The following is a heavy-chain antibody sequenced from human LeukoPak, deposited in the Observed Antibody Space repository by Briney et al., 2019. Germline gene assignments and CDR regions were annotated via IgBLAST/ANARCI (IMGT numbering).Heavy chain of an antibody. D-gene: IGHD7-27*01. CDR3: ARRRTWVANWFDP. J-gene: IGHJ5*02. V-gene: IGHV4-34*01. Sequence: SETLSLTCTVSGDSINSYYWSWIRQPPGKGLEWIGEINHSGSTNYNPSLKSRVTISVDTSKNQFSLKLSSVTAADTAVYYCARRRTWVANWFDPWGQGTLVTVSS. CDR2: INHSGST. CDR1: GDSINSYY.